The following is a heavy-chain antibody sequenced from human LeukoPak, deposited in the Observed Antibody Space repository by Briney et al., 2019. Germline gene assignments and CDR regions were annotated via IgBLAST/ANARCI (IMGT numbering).Heavy chain of an antibody. CDR1: GFTFDDYA. D-gene: IGHD3-22*01. V-gene: IGHV3-43*02. Sequence: GGSLRLSCAASGFTFDDYAMHWVRQAPGKGLEWVSLISGDGNSSNYAASVKGRFTISRDNSENSLYLQMNSLRIEDTAFYYCAANFGAYYYDTSGYYGFWGQRTLVTVSS. CDR3: AANFGAYYYDTSGYYGF. J-gene: IGHJ4*02. CDR2: ISGDGNSS.